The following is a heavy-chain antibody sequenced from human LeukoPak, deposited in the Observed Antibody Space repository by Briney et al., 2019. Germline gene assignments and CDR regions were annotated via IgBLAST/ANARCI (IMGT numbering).Heavy chain of an antibody. CDR2: IYSGGST. Sequence: GGSLRLSCAASGFTVSSNYMSWVRQAPGKGPEWVSVIYSGGSTYYADSVKGRFTISRDNSKNTLYLQMNSLRAEDTAVYYCARDRTGIAVAGPETVYYYYGMDVWGQGTTVTVSS. CDR3: ARDRTGIAVAGPETVYYYYGMDV. J-gene: IGHJ6*02. D-gene: IGHD6-19*01. V-gene: IGHV3-53*01. CDR1: GFTVSSNY.